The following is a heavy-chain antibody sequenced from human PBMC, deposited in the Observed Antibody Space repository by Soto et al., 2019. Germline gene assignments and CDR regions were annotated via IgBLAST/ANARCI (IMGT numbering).Heavy chain of an antibody. CDR3: ARADGIRFLEWLFDW. J-gene: IGHJ5*01. D-gene: IGHD3-3*01. V-gene: IGHV1-8*01. CDR1: GYTFTSYD. Sequence: ASVKASCKSSGYTFTSYDINCVRQATGQGLEWMGWMNPNSGNTGYAQKFQGRVTMTRNTSISTAYMELSSLRSEDTAVYYCARADGIRFLEWLFDWWGQGTLVTVSS. CDR2: MNPNSGNT.